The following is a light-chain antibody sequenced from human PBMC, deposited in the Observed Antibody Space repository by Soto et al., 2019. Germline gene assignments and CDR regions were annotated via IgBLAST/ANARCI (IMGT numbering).Light chain of an antibody. Sequence: EMILTQSPATLSLSPGERATLSCKTSQGISKYIAWYQQKPGQPPRLLIYDASIRATGIPARFSGNGSRTDFTLTITSLEPEDFAGYYCQQRSYWRFGGGTRVQIK. CDR2: DAS. CDR1: QGISKY. V-gene: IGKV3-11*01. J-gene: IGKJ4*01. CDR3: QQRSYWR.